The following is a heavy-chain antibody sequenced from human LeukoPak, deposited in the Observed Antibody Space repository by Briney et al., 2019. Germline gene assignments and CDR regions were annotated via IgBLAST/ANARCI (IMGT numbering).Heavy chain of an antibody. J-gene: IGHJ4*02. Sequence: GGSLRLSCAASGFTFSNYAMHWVRQAPGQGLEWMGWINPNSGGTNYAQKFQGRVTMTRDTSISTAYMELSRLRSDDTAVYYCARGGYSYGYNYWGQGTLVTVSS. CDR1: GFTFSNYA. CDR3: ARGGYSYGYNY. V-gene: IGHV1-2*02. D-gene: IGHD5-18*01. CDR2: INPNSGGT.